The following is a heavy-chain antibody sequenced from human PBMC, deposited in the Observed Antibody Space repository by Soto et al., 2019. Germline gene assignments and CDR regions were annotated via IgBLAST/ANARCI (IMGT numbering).Heavy chain of an antibody. CDR1: GFTFGDYA. D-gene: IGHD3-22*01. V-gene: IGHV3-49*04. J-gene: IGHJ3*02. CDR2: IRSKAYGGTT. CDR3: TREXVYYYDSSGYYADAFDI. Sequence: GGALRLSCTDSGFTFGDYAMSWVRQAPGKGLEWVGFIRSKAYGGTTEYAASVKGRFTISRDDSKSIAYLQMNSLKTEDTAVYYCTREXVYYYDSSGYYADAFDIWGQGTMVTVSS.